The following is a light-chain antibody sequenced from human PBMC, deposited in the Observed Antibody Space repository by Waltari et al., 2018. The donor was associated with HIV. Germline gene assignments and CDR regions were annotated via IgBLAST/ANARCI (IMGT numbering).Light chain of an antibody. CDR2: RAS. V-gene: IGKV1-5*03. J-gene: IGKJ1*01. Sequence: DIQMAQSPSTLSASLGDRVTITCRASQSVTKYLAWDQQKPGKAPSLLIYRASTLETGVPSRFSGSGSGTEFTLIISSLQPDDFATYYCQQYNSYPWTFGQGTRVEIK. CDR1: QSVTKY. CDR3: QQYNSYPWT.